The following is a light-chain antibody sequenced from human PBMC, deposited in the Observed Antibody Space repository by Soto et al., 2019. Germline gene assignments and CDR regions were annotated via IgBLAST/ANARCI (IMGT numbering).Light chain of an antibody. CDR3: QVYGPSPPIT. V-gene: IGKV3-20*01. CDR1: QSVIGRQ. Sequence: EILLTQSPGTLSLSPGERATLSCSASQSVIGRQLAWYQHKPGQASRLLMFGVSNRATGIPDRYTGSGSGTDFTLTISILEPEDVAVYYWQVYGPSPPITFGQGTRLEIK. J-gene: IGKJ5*01. CDR2: GVS.